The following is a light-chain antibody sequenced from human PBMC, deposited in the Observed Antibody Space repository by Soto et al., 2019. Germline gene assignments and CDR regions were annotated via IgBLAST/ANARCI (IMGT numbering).Light chain of an antibody. CDR1: QSISKY. Sequence: DIQMTQSPSSLSASVGDRVTITCRASQSISKYLNWYQQKPGKAPKLLMYSASSLLSGVPSRFSGTGSRTDFTLTISSLQPEDFATYYCQQSNSVPFTFGGGTAVEIE. V-gene: IGKV1-39*01. J-gene: IGKJ4*01. CDR2: SAS. CDR3: QQSNSVPFT.